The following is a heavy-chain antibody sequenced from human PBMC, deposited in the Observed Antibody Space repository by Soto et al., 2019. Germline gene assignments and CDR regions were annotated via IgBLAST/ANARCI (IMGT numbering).Heavy chain of an antibody. CDR2: ISNDGSST. D-gene: IGHD3-22*01. CDR3: FRDQDSRGYSVFNL. Sequence: GGSLRLSCAASGFTLNSFFMHWVRQAPGKGLMWVSRISNDGSSTTYADSVKGRFTISRDNARNTLYLQMNSLRVDDTAVYFCFRDQDSRGYSVFNLWGQGAQVTGSS. J-gene: IGHJ5*02. V-gene: IGHV3-74*01. CDR1: GFTLNSFF.